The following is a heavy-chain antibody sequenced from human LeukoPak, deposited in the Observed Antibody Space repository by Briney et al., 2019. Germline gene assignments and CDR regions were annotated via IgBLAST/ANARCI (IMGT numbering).Heavy chain of an antibody. CDR1: GYTFTNYG. CDR2: ISAYNGNT. V-gene: IGHV1-18*01. Sequence: ASVKVSCKASGYTFTNYGISWVRQAPGQGLEWMGWISAYNGNTNYAQKLQGRVTMTTDTSTSTAYMELRSLRSDDTAVYYCARASDYDYAWGSYWSYWGQGTLVTVSS. J-gene: IGHJ4*02. CDR3: ARASDYDYAWGSYWSY. D-gene: IGHD3-16*01.